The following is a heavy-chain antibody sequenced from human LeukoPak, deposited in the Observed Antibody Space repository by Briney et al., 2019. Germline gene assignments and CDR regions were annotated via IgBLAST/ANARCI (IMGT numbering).Heavy chain of an antibody. CDR2: IKQDGSEK. CDR3: ARAQLRFLEWSPWGY. J-gene: IGHJ4*02. D-gene: IGHD3-3*01. Sequence: GGPLRLSCTASGFTFSSYWMSWVRQAPGKGLEWVANIKQDGSEKYYVDSVKGRFTISRDNAKNSLYLQMNSLRAEDTAVYYCARAQLRFLEWSPWGYWGQGTLVTVSS. V-gene: IGHV3-7*01. CDR1: GFTFSSYW.